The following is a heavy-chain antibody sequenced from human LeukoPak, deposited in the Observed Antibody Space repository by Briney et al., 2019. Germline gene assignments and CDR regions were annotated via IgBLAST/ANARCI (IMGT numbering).Heavy chain of an antibody. V-gene: IGHV4-38-2*01. CDR2: IYHSGST. CDR3: AITPYDSSGVFDY. CDR1: GYSLSSGYY. D-gene: IGHD3-22*01. Sequence: SETLSLTCAVSGYSLSSGYYWGWIRQPPGKGLEWIGSIYHSGSTYYNPSLKSRVTISVDTSKNQFSLKLSSVTAADTAVYYCAITPYDSSGVFDYWGQGTLVTVSS. J-gene: IGHJ4*02.